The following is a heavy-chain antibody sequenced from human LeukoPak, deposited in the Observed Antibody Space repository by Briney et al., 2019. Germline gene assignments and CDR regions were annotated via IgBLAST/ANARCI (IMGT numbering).Heavy chain of an antibody. CDR1: GYKFTDDY. D-gene: IGHD3-16*01. CDR2: INPDSGFT. J-gene: IGHJ4*02. CDR3: APTAEAYTSWWKV. Sequence: GASVKVSCKASGYKFTDDYMHWVRQAPGQGLEFMGWINPDSGFTNYAQKFKGRVTMTRDTSISTAYLEVRSLTSDDTAVYYCAPTAEAYTSWWKVWGQGILVTVSS. V-gene: IGHV1-2*02.